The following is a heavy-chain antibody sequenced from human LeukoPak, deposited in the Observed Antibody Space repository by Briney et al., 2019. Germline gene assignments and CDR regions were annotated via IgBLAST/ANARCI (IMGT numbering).Heavy chain of an antibody. Sequence: GGPLRLSCAASGFTFSSFWMSWVRQAPGKGLEWVANIKKDGSQKYYVDSVEGRFTISRDNAKNSLYLQMDSLRVDDTAVYYCTRVFGGYDVSDYWGQGTLVTVSS. V-gene: IGHV3-7*03. CDR1: GFTFSSFW. CDR2: IKKDGSQK. D-gene: IGHD3-3*01. J-gene: IGHJ4*02. CDR3: TRVFGGYDVSDY.